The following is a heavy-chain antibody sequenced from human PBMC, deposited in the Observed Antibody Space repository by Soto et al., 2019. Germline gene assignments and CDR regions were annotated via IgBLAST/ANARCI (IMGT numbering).Heavy chain of an antibody. Sequence: GASVKVSCKASGYTFTSYGISWVRQAPGQGLEWMGWMNPDSGNTGYAQKLQGRVTMTTDTSTSTAYMELRSLRSDDTAVYYCARTYSPFDYWGQGTLVTVSS. D-gene: IGHD6-13*01. CDR2: MNPDSGNT. CDR1: GYTFTSYG. CDR3: ARTYSPFDY. J-gene: IGHJ4*02. V-gene: IGHV1-18*01.